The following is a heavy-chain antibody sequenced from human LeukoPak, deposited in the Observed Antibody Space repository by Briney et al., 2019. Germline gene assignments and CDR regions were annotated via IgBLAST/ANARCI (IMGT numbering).Heavy chain of an antibody. V-gene: IGHV3-21*01. CDR1: GFTFSSYS. D-gene: IGHD3-3*01. CDR2: ISSSSSYI. J-gene: IGHJ6*03. Sequence: GGSLRLSCAASGFTFSSYSMNWVRQAPGKGLEWISSISSSSSYIYYADSVKGRFTISRDNAKNSLYLQMNSLRAEDTAVYYCARIGPYYDFWSGYPYYYYYMDVWGKGTTVTVSS. CDR3: ARIGPYYDFWSGYPYYYYYMDV.